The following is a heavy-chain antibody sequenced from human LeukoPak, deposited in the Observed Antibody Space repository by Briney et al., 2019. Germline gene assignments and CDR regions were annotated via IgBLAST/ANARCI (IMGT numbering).Heavy chain of an antibody. Sequence: GGSLRLSCAASGFTLSNYNMNWVRQAPGKGLEWVSGISPGGGPTYYADSVKSRFTISRDDSKNTLYLQMRNLRAEDTALYYCAKDGAWLRFDDWGQGILVIVSS. V-gene: IGHV3-23*01. CDR2: ISPGGGPT. CDR1: GFTLSNYN. CDR3: AKDGAWLRFDD. D-gene: IGHD3-22*01. J-gene: IGHJ4*02.